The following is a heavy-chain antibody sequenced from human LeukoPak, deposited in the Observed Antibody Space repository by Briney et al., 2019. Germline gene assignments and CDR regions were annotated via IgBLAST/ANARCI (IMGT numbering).Heavy chain of an antibody. CDR2: INPNSGGR. J-gene: IGHJ4*02. V-gene: IGHV1-2*02. D-gene: IGHD4-23*01. CDR3: ARDYYGGNPDY. Sequence: ASVKVSRKTSGYTFTVYQMHWVRQAPGQGLEWMGWINPNSGGRNYAQKFQGRVTMTSDTSISTVYMELSSLRSDDTAVYYCARDYYGGNPDYWGQGTLVTVSS. CDR1: GYTFTVYQ.